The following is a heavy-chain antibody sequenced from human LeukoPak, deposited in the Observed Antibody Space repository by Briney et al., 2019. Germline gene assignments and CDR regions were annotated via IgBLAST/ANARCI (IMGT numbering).Heavy chain of an antibody. D-gene: IGHD6-13*01. V-gene: IGHV4-39*07. CDR1: GGSISSSSYY. Sequence: PSETLSLTCTVSGGSISSSSYYWGWIRQPPGKGLEWIGSIYYSGSTYYNPSLKSRVTISVDTSKNQFSLKLSSVTAADTAVYYCASAQQLVRPAFDIWGQGTMVTVSS. CDR3: ASAQQLVRPAFDI. J-gene: IGHJ3*02. CDR2: IYYSGST.